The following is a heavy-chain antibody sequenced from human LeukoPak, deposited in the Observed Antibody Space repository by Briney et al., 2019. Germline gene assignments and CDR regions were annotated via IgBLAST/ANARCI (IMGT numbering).Heavy chain of an antibody. CDR2: IIPIFGTA. J-gene: IGHJ4*02. CDR3: ARGFDDRGGNYFDY. D-gene: IGHD3-22*01. Sequence: SVKVSCKASGGTFSSYAISWVRQAPGQGLEWMGGIIPIFGTANYAQKFQGRVTITTDESTSTAYMELSSLRSGDTAVYYCARGFDDRGGNYFDYWGQGTLVTVSS. V-gene: IGHV1-69*05. CDR1: GGTFSSYA.